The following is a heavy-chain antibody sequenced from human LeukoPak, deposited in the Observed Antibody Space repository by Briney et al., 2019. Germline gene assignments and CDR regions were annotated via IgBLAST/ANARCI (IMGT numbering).Heavy chain of an antibody. V-gene: IGHV1-18*01. CDR1: GYTFSNFG. D-gene: IGHD1-1*01. J-gene: IGHJ4*02. Sequence: ASVKVSCKASGYTFSNFGISWVRQAPGQGLEWMGWISGNNDNPNYGQKFQGRFTVTPDSSTSTAYMELRNLRSDDTAVYYCARDGTRTDDYWGQGTLVTVSS. CDR2: ISGNNDNP. CDR3: ARDGTRTDDY.